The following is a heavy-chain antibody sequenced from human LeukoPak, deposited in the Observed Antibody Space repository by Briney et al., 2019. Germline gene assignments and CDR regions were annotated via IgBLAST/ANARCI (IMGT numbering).Heavy chain of an antibody. Sequence: GGSLRLSCAASGFTFSSYSMNWVRQAPGKGLEWVSSISSSSSYIYYADSVKGRFTISRDNAKNSLYLQMNNLRAEDTAVYYCARDLYDSSGYYPGSTYDYWGQGTLVTVSS. CDR1: GFTFSSYS. J-gene: IGHJ4*02. D-gene: IGHD3-22*01. CDR2: ISSSSSYI. V-gene: IGHV3-21*01. CDR3: ARDLYDSSGYYPGSTYDY.